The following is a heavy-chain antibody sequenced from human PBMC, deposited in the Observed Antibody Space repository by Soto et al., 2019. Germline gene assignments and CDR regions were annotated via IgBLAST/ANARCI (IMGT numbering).Heavy chain of an antibody. V-gene: IGHV4-31*03. CDR2: IYYSGST. J-gene: IGHJ3*02. CDR3: ARSNYYDSSGYAFDI. D-gene: IGHD3-22*01. Sequence: SETLSLTCTVSGGSISSGGYYWSWIRQHPGKGLEWIGYIYYSGSTYYNPSLKSRVTLSVDTSKNQFSLKLSSVTAADTVVYYCARSNYYDSSGYAFDIWGQGTMVTVSS. CDR1: GGSISSGGYY.